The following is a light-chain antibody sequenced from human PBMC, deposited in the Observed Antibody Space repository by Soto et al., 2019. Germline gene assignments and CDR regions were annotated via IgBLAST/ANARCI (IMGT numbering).Light chain of an antibody. CDR2: NDD. J-gene: IGLJ3*02. CDR3: STWDDSLNGWV. V-gene: IGLV1-44*01. Sequence: QAVVTQPPSVSGTPGLRVNISCSGGISNIGKDTVNWYQQLPGTAPKLLMFNDDKRPSGVPDRFSGSRFGTSASLAINGLQSDDEAVYSCSTWDDSLNGWVFGGGTQLTVL. CDR1: ISNIGKDT.